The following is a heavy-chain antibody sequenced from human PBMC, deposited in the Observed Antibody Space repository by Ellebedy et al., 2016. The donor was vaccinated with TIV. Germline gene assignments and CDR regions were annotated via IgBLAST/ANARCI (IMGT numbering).Heavy chain of an antibody. J-gene: IGHJ4*02. CDR2: INPSGGST. CDR1: RYTFTSYY. CDR3: ARARSSGWLHTPDY. D-gene: IGHD6-19*01. V-gene: IGHV1-46*04. Sequence: AASVKVSCKASRYTFTSYYMHWVRQAPGQGLEWMGIINPSGGSTTYAQKLQGRVTMTRDTSTSTVYMELSSLRSEDTAVYYCARARSSGWLHTPDYWGQGTLVTVSS.